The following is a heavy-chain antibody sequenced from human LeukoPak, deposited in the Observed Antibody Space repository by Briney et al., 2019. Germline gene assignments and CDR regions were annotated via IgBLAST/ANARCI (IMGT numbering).Heavy chain of an antibody. J-gene: IGHJ4*02. D-gene: IGHD2-15*01. CDR3: ARTVVAEDYFDY. CDR1: GGSISSYY. Sequence: KSSETLSLTCTVSGGSISSYYWSWIRQPPGKGLEWIGYIYYSGSTNYNPSLKSRVTISVDTSKNQFSLKLSSVTTADTAVYYCARTVVAEDYFDYWGQGTLVTVSS. CDR2: IYYSGST. V-gene: IGHV4-59*01.